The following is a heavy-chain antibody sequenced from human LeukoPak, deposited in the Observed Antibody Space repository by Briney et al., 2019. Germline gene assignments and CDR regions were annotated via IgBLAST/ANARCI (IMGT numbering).Heavy chain of an antibody. CDR3: ARMDYYDSRDNWFDP. CDR2: MNPNSGNT. J-gene: IGHJ5*02. Sequence: GASVKVSCKASGYTFTSYDINWVRQATGQGLEWIGWMNPNSGNTGYAQKFQGRVTMTRNSSISTAYMELSSLRSEDTAVYYCARMDYYDSRDNWFDPWGQGTLVTVSS. D-gene: IGHD3-22*01. V-gene: IGHV1-8*01. CDR1: GYTFTSYD.